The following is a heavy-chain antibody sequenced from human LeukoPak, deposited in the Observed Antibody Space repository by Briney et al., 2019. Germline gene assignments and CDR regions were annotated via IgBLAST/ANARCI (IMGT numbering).Heavy chain of an antibody. CDR1: GFIFSSYW. CDR2: INSDGSST. CDR3: ASSSGWYNSFDY. V-gene: IGHV3-74*01. J-gene: IGHJ4*02. Sequence: GGSLRLSCAASGFIFSSYWMHWVRQAPGKGLVWVSRINSDGSSTYYADSVKGRFTISRDNSKNTLFLQMNSLRAEDTAVYYCASSSGWYNSFDYWGLGTLVTVSS. D-gene: IGHD6-19*01.